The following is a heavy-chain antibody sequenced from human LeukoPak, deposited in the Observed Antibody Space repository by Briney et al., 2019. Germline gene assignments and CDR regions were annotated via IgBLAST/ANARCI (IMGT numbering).Heavy chain of an antibody. J-gene: IGHJ4*02. CDR1: GFTFSSYA. Sequence: PGGSLRLSCAASGFTFSSYAMHWVRQAPGKGLEWVAVISYDGSNKYYADSVKGRFTISRDNSKNTLYLQMNSLRAEDTAVYYCARDSSPYYYGSGSHDYWGQGTLVTVSS. V-gene: IGHV3-30*04. D-gene: IGHD3-10*01. CDR3: ARDSSPYYYGSGSHDY. CDR2: ISYDGSNK.